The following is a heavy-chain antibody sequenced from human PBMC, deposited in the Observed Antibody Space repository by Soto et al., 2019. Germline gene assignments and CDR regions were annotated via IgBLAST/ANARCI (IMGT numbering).Heavy chain of an antibody. CDR2: MKHDGSER. J-gene: IGHJ3*02. Sequence: GSLRLSCEASGFPFSSYWMTWVRQAPGKGLEWVAYMKHDGSERYYVDPVKGRFTISRDNAKNSLYLQMNSLRVEDTAVYYCARGPAWGDAFNKWGQGTRVTVSS. CDR1: GFPFSSYW. V-gene: IGHV3-7*04. CDR3: ARGPAWGDAFNK. D-gene: IGHD7-27*01.